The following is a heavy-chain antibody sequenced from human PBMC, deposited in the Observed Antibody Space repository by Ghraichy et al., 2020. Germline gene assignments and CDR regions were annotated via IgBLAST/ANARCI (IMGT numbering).Heavy chain of an antibody. D-gene: IGHD1-26*01. CDR2: ISWDGGST. Sequence: GGSLRLSCAASGFTFDDYTMHWVRQAPGKGLEWVSLISWDGGSTYYADSVKGRFTISRDNSKNSLYLQMNSLRTEDTALYYCASQVGSYYFDYWGQGTLVTVSS. V-gene: IGHV3-43*01. J-gene: IGHJ4*02. CDR3: ASQVGSYYFDY. CDR1: GFTFDDYT.